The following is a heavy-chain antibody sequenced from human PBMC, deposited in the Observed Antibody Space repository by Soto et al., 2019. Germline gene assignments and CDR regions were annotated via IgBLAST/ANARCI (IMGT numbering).Heavy chain of an antibody. CDR2: IYYSGST. CDR1: GGSISSGGYF. D-gene: IGHD6-6*01. CDR3: AREGAAPYYYYGMDV. J-gene: IGHJ6*02. Sequence: SEILSLTCTVSGGSISSGGYFWSWIRQHPGKGLEWIGFIYYSGSTYYNPSLKSRVTISVDTSKNQFSLKLSSVTAADTAVYYCAREGAAPYYYYGMDVWGQGTTVTVSS. V-gene: IGHV4-31*03.